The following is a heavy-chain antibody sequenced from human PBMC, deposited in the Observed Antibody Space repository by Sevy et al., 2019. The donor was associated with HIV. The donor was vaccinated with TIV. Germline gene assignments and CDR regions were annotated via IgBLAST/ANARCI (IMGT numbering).Heavy chain of an antibody. CDR2: IYSGGST. CDR1: GFTVSSNY. D-gene: IGHD6-19*01. V-gene: IGHV3-53*01. Sequence: GGSLRLSCAASGFTVSSNYMSWVRQAPGKGLEWVSVIYSGGSTYYADSVKGRFTISRDNPKNTLYLQMNSLRAEDTAVYYCARDLHSSGWYYFDYWGQGTLVTVSS. J-gene: IGHJ4*02. CDR3: ARDLHSSGWYYFDY.